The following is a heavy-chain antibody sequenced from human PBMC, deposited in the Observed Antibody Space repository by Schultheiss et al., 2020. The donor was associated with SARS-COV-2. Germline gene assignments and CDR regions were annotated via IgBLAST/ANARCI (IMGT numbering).Heavy chain of an antibody. Sequence: GSLRLSCLVSAGSISDTSYYWGWIRQSPGKGLEWIGSIYYSESTYYNPSLESRITLSVDTSKNQFSLKLSSVTAADTGVYFCTRHHYCSGGSCYSGHNWFDPWGQGTLVTVSS. D-gene: IGHD2-15*01. CDR3: TRHHYCSGGSCYSGHNWFDP. CDR2: IYYSEST. CDR1: AGSISDTSYY. J-gene: IGHJ5*02. V-gene: IGHV4-39*01.